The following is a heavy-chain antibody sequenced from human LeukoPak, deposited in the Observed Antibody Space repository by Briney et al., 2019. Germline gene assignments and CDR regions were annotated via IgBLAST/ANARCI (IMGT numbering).Heavy chain of an antibody. Sequence: GGSLRLSCAASGFTFSHYNMNWVRQAPGKGLEWVSYISRSSNTIYYADSVRGRFTVSRDTAKNSVFLQMDSLRDDDTAVYYCARGVSGSYSPFDYWGQGTLVTVSS. CDR3: ARGVSGSYSPFDY. V-gene: IGHV3-48*02. D-gene: IGHD1-26*01. J-gene: IGHJ4*02. CDR1: GFTFSHYN. CDR2: ISRSSNTI.